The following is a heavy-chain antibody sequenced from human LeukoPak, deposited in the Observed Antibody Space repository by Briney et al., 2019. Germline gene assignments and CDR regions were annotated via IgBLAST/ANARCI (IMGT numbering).Heavy chain of an antibody. Sequence: GGSLRLSCVASGFNVGSLWMHWVRLVPGKGLEWVSRVSPDGDRSYGKSMKGRFSISRDIVENSLYLQMNSLRAEDTAVYYCARKNGLDYWGQGTLVTVSS. CDR3: ARKNGLDY. J-gene: IGHJ4*02. V-gene: IGHV3-74*01. CDR1: GFNVGSLW. CDR2: VSPDGDR.